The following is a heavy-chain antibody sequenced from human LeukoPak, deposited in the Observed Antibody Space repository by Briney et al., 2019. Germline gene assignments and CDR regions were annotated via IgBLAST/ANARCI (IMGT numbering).Heavy chain of an antibody. CDR1: GGTFSSYA. CDR3: AKTPYYYGSGSSLYYYGMDV. J-gene: IGHJ6*04. CDR2: IIPIFGTA. Sequence: ASVKVSCKASGGTFSSYAISWVRQAPGQGFEWMGGIIPIFGTANYAQKFQGRVTITADESTSTAYMELSSLRSEDTAVYYCAKTPYYYGSGSSLYYYGMDVWGKGTTVTVSS. D-gene: IGHD3-10*01. V-gene: IGHV1-69*01.